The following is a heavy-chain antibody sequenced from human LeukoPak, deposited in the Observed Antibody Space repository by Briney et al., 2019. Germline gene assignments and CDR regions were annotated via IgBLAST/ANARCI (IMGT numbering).Heavy chain of an antibody. Sequence: GGSLRLSCVVSGFTFSSSWMHWVRQAPGKGLVWVSRINSDGSSTNYADSVKGRFTISRDNAKNTLYLQLNSLRDEDTAVYYCARGISYYYDSSGYYYWGQGTLVTVSS. J-gene: IGHJ4*02. CDR2: INSDGSST. CDR3: ARGISYYYDSSGYYY. V-gene: IGHV3-74*01. CDR1: GFTFSSSW. D-gene: IGHD3-22*01.